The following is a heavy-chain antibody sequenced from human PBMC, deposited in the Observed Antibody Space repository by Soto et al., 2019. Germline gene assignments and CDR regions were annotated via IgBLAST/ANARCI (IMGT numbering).Heavy chain of an antibody. Sequence: LRLSCAASGFTFSSYEMNWVRQAPGKGLEWVSYISSSGSTIYYADSVKGRFTISRDNAKNSLYLQMNGLRADDTAVYYCARDSRYFDASDYFDYWGQGTLVTVSS. D-gene: IGHD3-22*01. CDR2: ISSSGSTI. J-gene: IGHJ4*02. CDR1: GFTFSSYE. CDR3: ARDSRYFDASDYFDY. V-gene: IGHV3-48*03.